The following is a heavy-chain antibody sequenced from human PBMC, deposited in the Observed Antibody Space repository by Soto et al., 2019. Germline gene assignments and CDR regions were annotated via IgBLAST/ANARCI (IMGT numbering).Heavy chain of an antibody. V-gene: IGHV5-51*01. CDR2: IFPSDSDT. Sequence: GDSLKISCRTSVYRFTSYWIAWVRQMPGKGLEWMGIIFPSDSDTRYSPSFQGQVTISADRSTSTVFLQWASLKASDTAVYFCARKDKSGYFNWFDPRGKGTRVTISS. CDR1: VYRFTSYW. J-gene: IGHJ5*02. D-gene: IGHD3-22*01. CDR3: ARKDKSGYFNWFDP.